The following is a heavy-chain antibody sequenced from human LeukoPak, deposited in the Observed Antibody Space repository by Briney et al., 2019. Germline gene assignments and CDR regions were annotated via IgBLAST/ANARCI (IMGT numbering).Heavy chain of an antibody. CDR1: GFIVSGDF. V-gene: IGHV3-53*01. CDR3: AKVKDYYYYGMDV. CDR2: IYSDGST. J-gene: IGHJ6*02. Sequence: GGSLRLSCAASGFIVSGDFMSWVRQAPGKGLEWVSVIYSDGSTYYADSVKGRFTISRDNSENTLCLQMNSLRAEDTAVYYCAKVKDYYYYGMDVWGQGTTVTVSS.